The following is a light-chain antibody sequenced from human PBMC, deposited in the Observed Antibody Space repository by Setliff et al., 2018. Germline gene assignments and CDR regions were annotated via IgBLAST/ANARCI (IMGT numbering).Light chain of an antibody. CDR1: SSDVGGYNY. CDR2: DVS. J-gene: IGLJ1*01. V-gene: IGLV2-14*03. Sequence: LPQPASVSGSPGQSITISCTGTSSDVGGYNYVSWYQQHPGKAPKLMIYDVSNRPSGVSNRFSGSKSGNTASLTISGLQAEDETDYYCSSYTSSSASYVFGTGTKGTV. CDR3: SSYTSSSASYV.